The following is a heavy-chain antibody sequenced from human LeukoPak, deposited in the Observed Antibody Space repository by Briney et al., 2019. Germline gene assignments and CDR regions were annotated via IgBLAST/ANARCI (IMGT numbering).Heavy chain of an antibody. V-gene: IGHV3-7*01. CDR1: GFTFNRCW. J-gene: IGHJ4*02. D-gene: IGHD5-24*01. Sequence: GGSLRLSCVVSGFTFNRCWMNWVRQAPGKGLEWVAHINPDGRDTYYVDSVKGRFTISRDNAKNSLYLQMNSLRDEDTAVYYCARKVEMATSYFDYWGQGTLVTVSS. CDR3: ARKVEMATSYFDY. CDR2: INPDGRDT.